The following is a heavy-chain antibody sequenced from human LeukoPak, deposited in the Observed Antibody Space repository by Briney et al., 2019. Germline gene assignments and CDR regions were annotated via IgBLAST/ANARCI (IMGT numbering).Heavy chain of an antibody. CDR1: GGSISSSYW. V-gene: IGHV4-4*02. J-gene: IGHJ3*02. CDR2: VYHSGST. Sequence: SETLSLTCAGSGGSISSSYWWSWVRQPPGKGLGWIGEVYHSGSTNYSPSLKSRVTLSVDKSKNQFSLRLSSVTAADTAVYYCAGAYCGGDCYSGRTFDIWGQGTMVTVSS. D-gene: IGHD2-21*02. CDR3: AGAYCGGDCYSGRTFDI.